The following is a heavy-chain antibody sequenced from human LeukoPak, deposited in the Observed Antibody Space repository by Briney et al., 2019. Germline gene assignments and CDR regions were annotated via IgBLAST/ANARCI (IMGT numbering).Heavy chain of an antibody. V-gene: IGHV3-30*04. J-gene: IGHJ4*02. D-gene: IGHD3-22*01. CDR1: GFTFSSYA. CDR3: ARGRVGYYYVPYFDY. CDR2: ISYDGSNK. Sequence: PGGSLRLSCAASGFTFSSYAMHWVRQAPGKGLEWVAVISYDGSNKYYADSVKGRFTISRDNSKNTLYLQMNSLRAEDTAVYYCARGRVGYYYVPYFDYWGQGTLVTVSS.